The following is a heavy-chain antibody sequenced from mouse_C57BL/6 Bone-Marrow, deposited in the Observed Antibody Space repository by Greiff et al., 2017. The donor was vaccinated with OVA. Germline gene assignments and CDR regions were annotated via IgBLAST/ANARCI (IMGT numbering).Heavy chain of an antibody. CDR1: GYSFTSYY. CDR2: IYPGSGNT. Sequence: LQESGPELVKPGASVKISCKASGYSFTSYYIHWVKQRPGQGLEWIGWIYPGSGNTKYNEKFKGKATLTADTSSSTAYMQLSSLTSEDSAVYYCAREDGYYVLWFAYWGQGTLVTVSA. D-gene: IGHD2-3*01. CDR3: AREDGYYVLWFAY. V-gene: IGHV1-66*01. J-gene: IGHJ3*01.